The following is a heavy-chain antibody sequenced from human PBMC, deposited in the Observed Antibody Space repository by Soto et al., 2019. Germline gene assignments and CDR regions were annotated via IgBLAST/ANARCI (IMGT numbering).Heavy chain of an antibody. Sequence: QVQLVQSGAEVKKPGASVKVSCKASGYTFTSYGISWVRQAPGPGLEWMGWISAYNGNTNYAQKLQGRVTMTTDTSTSTAYMELRSLRSDDTAVYYCARDSHEGICGVVTRYYYYYGMDVWGQVTTVTVSS. CDR3: ARDSHEGICGVVTRYYYYYGMDV. D-gene: IGHD3-3*01. CDR2: ISAYNGNT. J-gene: IGHJ6*02. CDR1: GYTFTSYG. V-gene: IGHV1-18*01.